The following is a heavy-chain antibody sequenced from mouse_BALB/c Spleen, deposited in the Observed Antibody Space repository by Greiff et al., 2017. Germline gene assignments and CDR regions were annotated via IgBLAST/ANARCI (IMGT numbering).Heavy chain of an antibody. CDR3: ARHQYGNYWFAY. Sequence: EVNLVESGGGLVKPGGSLKLSCAASGFAFSSYDMSWVRQTPEKRLEWVAYISSGGGSTYYPDTVKGRFTISRDNAKNTLYLQMSSLKSEDTAMYYCARHQYGNYWFAYWGQGTLVTVSA. D-gene: IGHD2-10*02. CDR1: GFAFSSYD. CDR2: ISSGGGST. J-gene: IGHJ3*01. V-gene: IGHV5-12-1*01.